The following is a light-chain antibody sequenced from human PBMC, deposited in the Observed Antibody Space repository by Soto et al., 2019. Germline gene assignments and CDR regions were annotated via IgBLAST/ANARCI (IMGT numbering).Light chain of an antibody. CDR3: QQRSIWPLP. V-gene: IGKV3D-20*02. CDR1: QRVSSSY. Sequence: IRVTLSPGTLSLSQGERATLYCRASQRVSSSYLAWYQQKPGQAPRLLIYDASNRPTDIPARFSGSGSGTDFTLTISSLEPEDFALYYCQQRSIWPLPFGQGTRLENK. CDR2: DAS. J-gene: IGKJ5*01.